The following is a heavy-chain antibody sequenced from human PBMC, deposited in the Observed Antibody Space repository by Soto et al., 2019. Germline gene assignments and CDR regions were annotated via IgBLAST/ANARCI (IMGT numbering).Heavy chain of an antibody. CDR1: GFTFSNYW. D-gene: IGHD3-16*02. V-gene: IGHV3-7*04. CDR3: ARGYYLYTSGPFSDAFYI. CDR2: IKPDGSEK. J-gene: IGHJ3*02. Sequence: PGGSLRLSCAASGFTFSNYWMSWVRQVPGKGLEWVANIKPDGSEKWYVDSVRGRFTISRDSVKKSLYLQMISLRAEDTAMYYCARGYYLYTSGPFSDAFYICAQRTTVPVS.